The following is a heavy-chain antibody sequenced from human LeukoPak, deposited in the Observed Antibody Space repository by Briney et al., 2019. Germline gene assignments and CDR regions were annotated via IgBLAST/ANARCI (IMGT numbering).Heavy chain of an antibody. CDR3: ARESGNFYYYYGMDV. Sequence: GGSLRLSCAASGFTFSSYSMNWVRQAPGKGLEWVSSISSSSSYIYYADSVKGRFTISRDNAKNSLYPQMNSLRAEDTAVYYCARESGNFYYYYGMDVWGQGTTVTVSS. V-gene: IGHV3-21*01. CDR2: ISSSSSYI. CDR1: GFTFSSYS. J-gene: IGHJ6*02. D-gene: IGHD4-23*01.